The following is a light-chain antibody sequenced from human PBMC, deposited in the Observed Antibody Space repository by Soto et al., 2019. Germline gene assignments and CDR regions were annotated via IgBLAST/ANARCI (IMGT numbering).Light chain of an antibody. CDR1: QSVSSR. V-gene: IGKV3-15*01. J-gene: IGKJ5*01. CDR3: QQHNNWYSIT. Sequence: EILMTQSPSTLSVSVGERVTLSCRASQSVSSRLAWYQQKPGQAPRLLIYEASTWDTGVPARFSGSGSGTEFTITISSLQSEDFVVYYCQQHNNWYSITFGQGTRVEIK. CDR2: EAS.